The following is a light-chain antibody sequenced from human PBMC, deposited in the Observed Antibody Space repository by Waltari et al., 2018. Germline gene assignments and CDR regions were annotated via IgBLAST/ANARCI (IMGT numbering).Light chain of an antibody. CDR3: QQYNGWPPMYS. CDR1: GNIDNN. CDR2: AAP. Sequence: EIWLTQSQDTLSLSPGETATLSCSASGNIDNNFPWYQQKPGQVPRLLMIAAPTRATGIPARFRGSGYGTEFTLTSSSLQSDDSAVYYWQQYNGWPPMYSFGQGTKLEIK. J-gene: IGKJ2*03. V-gene: IGKV3-15*01.